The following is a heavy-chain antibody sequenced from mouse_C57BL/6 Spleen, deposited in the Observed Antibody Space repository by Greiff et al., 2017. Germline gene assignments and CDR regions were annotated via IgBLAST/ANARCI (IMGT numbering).Heavy chain of an antibody. CDR2: ISDGGSYT. D-gene: IGHD2-14*01. CDR3: AREVPIKAMDY. J-gene: IGHJ4*01. V-gene: IGHV5-4*01. Sequence: EVKLVESGGGLVKPGGSLKLSCAASGFTFSSYAMSWVRQTPEKRLEWVATISDGGSYTYYPDNVKGRFTISRDNAKNNLYLQMSHLKSEDTAMYYCAREVPIKAMDYWGQGTSVTVSS. CDR1: GFTFSSYA.